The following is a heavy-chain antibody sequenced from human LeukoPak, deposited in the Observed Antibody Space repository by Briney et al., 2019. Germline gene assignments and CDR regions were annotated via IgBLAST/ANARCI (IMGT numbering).Heavy chain of an antibody. V-gene: IGHV3-23*01. Sequence: PGGSLRLSCTASGFTLSSYAMTWVRQAPGRGLEWVSIVGGGGGGTYYADSVKGRFTISRDNSKDTLYLQMNGLRAEDTAVYFCAKQSAGSAAWYSLHYDFWGQGTLVTVSS. CDR2: VGGGGGGT. CDR3: AKQSAGSAAWYSLHYDF. J-gene: IGHJ4*02. D-gene: IGHD6-13*01. CDR1: GFTLSSYA.